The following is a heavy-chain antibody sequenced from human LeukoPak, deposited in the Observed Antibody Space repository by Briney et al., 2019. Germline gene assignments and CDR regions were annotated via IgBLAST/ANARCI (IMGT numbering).Heavy chain of an antibody. Sequence: SETLSLTCTVSGSSISSAYYWGWIRQPPGKGLEWIGNIYHSESTYYNPSLKSRVTISVDTSKNQFSLKLSSVTAADTAVYYCAREWYSRNWNDANSNYYYMDVWGKGTTVTVSS. J-gene: IGHJ6*03. CDR2: IYHSEST. CDR1: GSSISSAYY. CDR3: AREWYSRNWNDANSNYYYMDV. D-gene: IGHD1-1*01. V-gene: IGHV4-38-2*02.